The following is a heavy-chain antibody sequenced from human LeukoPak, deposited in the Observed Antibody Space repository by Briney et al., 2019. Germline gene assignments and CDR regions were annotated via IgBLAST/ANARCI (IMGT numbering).Heavy chain of an antibody. CDR2: INWNGGNT. CDR1: GFTFDDYG. CDR3: ARTSDGNWFDP. V-gene: IGHV3-20*04. D-gene: IGHD1-26*01. Sequence: GGSLRLSCAASGFTFDDYGMSWVRQGPGKGLEWVSGINWNGGNTGHADSVKGRFTIFRDNAKNSLYLEMDSLRVEDTALYYCARTSDGNWFDPWGQGTLVTVSS. J-gene: IGHJ5*02.